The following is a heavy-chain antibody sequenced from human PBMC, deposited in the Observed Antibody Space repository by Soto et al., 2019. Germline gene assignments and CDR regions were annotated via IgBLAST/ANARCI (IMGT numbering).Heavy chain of an antibody. CDR1: GYTFTSYG. CDR2: ISAYNGNT. CDR3: ARASGYYDFWSGYPGGSGMDV. D-gene: IGHD3-3*01. J-gene: IGHJ6*02. Sequence: WASVKVSCKASGYTFTSYGISWVRQAPGQGLEWMGWISAYNGNTNYAQKLQGRVTMTTDTSTSTAYMELRSLRSDDTAVYYCARASGYYDFWSGYPGGSGMDVWGQGTTVTVSS. V-gene: IGHV1-18*01.